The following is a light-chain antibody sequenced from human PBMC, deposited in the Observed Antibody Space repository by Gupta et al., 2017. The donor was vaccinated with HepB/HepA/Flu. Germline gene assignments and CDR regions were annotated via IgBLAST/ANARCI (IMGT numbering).Light chain of an antibody. Sequence: SYEVTQPPSVSLSPGQTASITCSGDKLGDKYACWYQQKPGQSPVLVIYQDTKRPSGIPERFSGSNSGNTATLTISGTQAMDEADYYCQAWDSSIVVFGGGTKLTVL. J-gene: IGLJ2*01. V-gene: IGLV3-1*01. CDR2: QDT. CDR3: QAWDSSIVV. CDR1: KLGDKY.